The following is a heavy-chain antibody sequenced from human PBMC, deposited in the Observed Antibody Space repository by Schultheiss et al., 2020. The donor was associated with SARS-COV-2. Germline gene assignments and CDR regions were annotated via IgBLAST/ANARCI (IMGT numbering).Heavy chain of an antibody. Sequence: GESLKISCAASGFTFSDYYMSWIRQAPGKGLEWVSYISSSSNPIYYADSVKGRFTISRDNAKNSLYLQMNSLRIEDTAVYFCARSWGELPNAFDIWGQGTMVTVSS. CDR2: ISSSSNPI. J-gene: IGHJ3*02. V-gene: IGHV3-11*01. CDR1: GFTFSDYY. D-gene: IGHD3-16*01. CDR3: ARSWGELPNAFDI.